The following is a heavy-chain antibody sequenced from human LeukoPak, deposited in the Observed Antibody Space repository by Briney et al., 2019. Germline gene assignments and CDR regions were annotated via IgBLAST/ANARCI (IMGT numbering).Heavy chain of an antibody. CDR3: ARGPDIVVVPAALFFDY. CDR2: ISPYNGNT. J-gene: IGHJ4*02. V-gene: IGHV1-18*01. CDR1: GYTFSSHS. D-gene: IGHD2-2*01. Sequence: GASVKVSCKTSGYTFSSHSMNWVRQAPGQGLEWLGWISPYNGNTKYAQKIQGRATMTTDTSTSTAYMELRSLRSDDSAVYYCARGPDIVVVPAALFFDYWGQGTLVTVSS.